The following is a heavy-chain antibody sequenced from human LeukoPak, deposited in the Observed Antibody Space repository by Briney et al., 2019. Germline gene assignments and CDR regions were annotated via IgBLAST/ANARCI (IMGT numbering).Heavy chain of an antibody. CDR1: GYTFTSYG. J-gene: IGHJ5*02. V-gene: IGHV1-18*01. Sequence: ASMKVSCKASGYTFTSYGISWVRQAPGQGLEWMGWISAYNGNTNYAQKLQGRVTMTTDTSTSTAYMELRSLRSDDTAVYYCARDRTTVIMAWFDPWGQGTLVTVSS. D-gene: IGHD4-17*01. CDR3: ARDRTTVIMAWFDP. CDR2: ISAYNGNT.